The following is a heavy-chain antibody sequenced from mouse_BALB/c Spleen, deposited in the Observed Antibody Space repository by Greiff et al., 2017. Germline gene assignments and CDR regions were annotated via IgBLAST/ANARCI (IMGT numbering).Heavy chain of an antibody. V-gene: IGHV5-17*02. CDR3: ARELRLRYYYAMDY. Sequence: EVQRVESGGGLVQPGGSRKLSCAASGFTFSSFGMHWVRQAPEKGLEWVAYISSGSSTIYYADTVKGRFTISRDNPKNTLFLQMTSLRSEDTAMYYCARELRLRYYYAMDYWGQGTSVTVSS. J-gene: IGHJ4*01. CDR1: GFTFSSFG. D-gene: IGHD1-2*01. CDR2: ISSGSSTI.